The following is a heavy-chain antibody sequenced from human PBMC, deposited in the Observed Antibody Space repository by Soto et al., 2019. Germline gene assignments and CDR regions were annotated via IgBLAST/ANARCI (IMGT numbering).Heavy chain of an antibody. D-gene: IGHD2-2*01. CDR3: ARVAGDTSWGHNWFDP. CDR2: MNPNSGNT. J-gene: IGHJ5*02. CDR1: GYTFTSYD. Sequence: QVQLVQSGAEVKKPGASVKVSCKASGYTFTSYDINWVRQATGQGLEWMGWMNPNSGNTGYAQKFQGRVTMTRNTSISTSYMELSSLRSEDTAVYYCARVAGDTSWGHNWFDPWGQGTLVTVSS. V-gene: IGHV1-8*01.